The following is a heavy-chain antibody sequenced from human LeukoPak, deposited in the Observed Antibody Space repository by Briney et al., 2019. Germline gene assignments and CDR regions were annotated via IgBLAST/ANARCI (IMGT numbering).Heavy chain of an antibody. CDR1: GYRFTNYW. J-gene: IGHJ4*02. CDR2: IYPGDSNT. Sequence: GESLKISCKASGYRFTNYWIGWVRQMPGEGLEWMGVIYPGDSNTRYSPSFQGQVTISADKSISTAYLQWSSLKASDTAMYYCARHRYCSSSTCYVGDWGQGTPVTVSS. V-gene: IGHV5-51*01. CDR3: ARHRYCSSSTCYVGD. D-gene: IGHD2-2*01.